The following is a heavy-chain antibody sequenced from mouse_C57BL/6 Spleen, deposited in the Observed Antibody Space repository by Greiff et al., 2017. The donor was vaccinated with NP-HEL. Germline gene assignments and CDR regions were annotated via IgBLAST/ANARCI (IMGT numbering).Heavy chain of an antibody. CDR2: IHPSDSYT. D-gene: IGHD1-1*01. V-gene: IGHV1-69*01. J-gene: IGHJ4*01. Sequence: QVQLQQPGAELVMPGASVKLSCKASGYTFTSYWMHWVKQRPGQGLEWIGEIHPSDSYTNYNQKFKGKSTLTVDKSSSTAYMQLSSLTSEDSAVYYCARRVDYYGSSYEDAMDYWGQGTSVTVSS. CDR1: GYTFTSYW. CDR3: ARRVDYYGSSYEDAMDY.